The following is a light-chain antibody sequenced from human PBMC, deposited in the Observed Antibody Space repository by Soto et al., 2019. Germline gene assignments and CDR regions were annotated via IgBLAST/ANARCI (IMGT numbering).Light chain of an antibody. Sequence: LTQPASVSGSPGQSITISCTGTSSDVGGYNYVSWYQQHPGKAPKRMIYDVSNRPSGVSNRFSGSKSGNTASLTISGLQAEDEADYYCSSSTSSSTPYVFGTGTKVTVL. J-gene: IGLJ1*01. V-gene: IGLV2-14*01. CDR2: DVS. CDR1: SSDVGGYNY. CDR3: SSSTSSSTPYV.